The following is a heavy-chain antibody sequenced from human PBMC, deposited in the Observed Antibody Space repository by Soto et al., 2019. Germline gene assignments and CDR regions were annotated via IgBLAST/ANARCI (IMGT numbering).Heavy chain of an antibody. CDR2: MNPNSGNT. CDR3: ARDNSAANGVLDH. V-gene: IGHV1-8*01. Sequence: ASVKVSCKASGYTFTSYDINWVRQATGQGLEWMGWMNPNSGNTGYAQKFQGRVTMDRDTSTTTVYMELSRLTFEDTAVYFCARDNSAANGVLDHWGQGTLVTVSS. CDR1: GYTFTSYD. J-gene: IGHJ4*02. D-gene: IGHD1-1*01.